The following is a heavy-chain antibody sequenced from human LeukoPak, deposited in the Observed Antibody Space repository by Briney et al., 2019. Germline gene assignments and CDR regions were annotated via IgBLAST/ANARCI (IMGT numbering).Heavy chain of an antibody. D-gene: IGHD6-13*01. CDR3: AREVSAAAPLRRAFDI. CDR1: GGTFSSYA. Sequence: SVKVSCKASGGTFSSYAISWVRQAPGQGLEWMGRIIPIFGTANYAQKFQGRVTITTDESTSTAYMELSSLRSKDTAVYYCAREVSAAAPLRRAFDIWGQGTMVTVSS. CDR2: IIPIFGTA. V-gene: IGHV1-69*05. J-gene: IGHJ3*02.